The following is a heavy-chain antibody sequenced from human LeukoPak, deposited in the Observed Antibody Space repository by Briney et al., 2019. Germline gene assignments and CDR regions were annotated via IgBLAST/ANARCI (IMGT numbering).Heavy chain of an antibody. J-gene: IGHJ6*03. D-gene: IGHD1-26*01. Sequence: GGSLRLSCAASGFTFSSYSMNRVRQAPGKGLEWVSSISSSSSYIYYADSVKGRFTISRDNAKNSLYLQMNSLRAEDTAVYYCARDLHSGSYYVNYMDVWGKGTTVTVSS. CDR2: ISSSSSYI. CDR1: GFTFSSYS. CDR3: ARDLHSGSYYVNYMDV. V-gene: IGHV3-21*01.